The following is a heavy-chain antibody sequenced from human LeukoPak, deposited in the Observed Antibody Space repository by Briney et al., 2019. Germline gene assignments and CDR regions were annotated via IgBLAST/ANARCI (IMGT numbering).Heavy chain of an antibody. V-gene: IGHV1-69*04. Sequence: SVKVSCKASGGTFSSYAISWVRQAPGQGLEWMGRIIPVLGITNYAQQFQGRVTITADTSTTTVYMELSSLRSEDTAVYCASSPPRIAAAGGGDWGQGTLVTVSS. CDR2: IIPVLGIT. CDR1: GGTFSSYA. CDR3: SSPPRIAAAGGGD. D-gene: IGHD6-13*01. J-gene: IGHJ4*02.